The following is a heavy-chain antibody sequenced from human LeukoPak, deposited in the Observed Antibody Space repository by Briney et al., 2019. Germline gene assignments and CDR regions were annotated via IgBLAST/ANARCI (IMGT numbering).Heavy chain of an antibody. V-gene: IGHV3-21*01. CDR1: GFTFSSNS. J-gene: IGHJ4*02. D-gene: IGHD2-2*01. Sequence: GGSLRLSCAASGFTFSSNSMNWVRQAPGKGLEWVSSISSSSTYIYYADSVRGRFTISRDNAKNSLYLQVNSLRAEDTAMYYCARDVAVSSTAEFDYWGQGTLVTVSS. CDR3: ARDVAVSSTAEFDY. CDR2: ISSSSTYI.